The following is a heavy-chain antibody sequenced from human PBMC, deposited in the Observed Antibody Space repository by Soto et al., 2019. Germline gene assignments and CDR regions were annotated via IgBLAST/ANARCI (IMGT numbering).Heavy chain of an antibody. J-gene: IGHJ4*02. CDR3: GLGAAPKPYFDY. CDR2: IYYSGST. V-gene: IGHV4-31*03. CDR1: GGSISSGGYY. Sequence: QVQLQESGPGLVKPSQTLSLTCTVSGGSISSGGYYWSWIRQHPGKGLEWIGYIYYSGSTYYNPSRKSRVTISVDTSKNQFSLKLSSVTAADTAVYYCGLGAAPKPYFDYWGQGTLVTVSS. D-gene: IGHD2-2*02.